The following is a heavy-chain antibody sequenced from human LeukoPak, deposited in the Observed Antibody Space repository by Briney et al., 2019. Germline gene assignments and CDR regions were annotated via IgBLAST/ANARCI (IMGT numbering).Heavy chain of an antibody. Sequence: PGRSLRLSCAASGFTFSSYGMHWVRQAPGKGLEWVAVISYDGSNKYYADSVKGRFTICRDNSKNTLYLQMNSLRAEDTAVYYCAKDHNTNDAFDIWGQGTMVTVSS. J-gene: IGHJ3*02. CDR2: ISYDGSNK. V-gene: IGHV3-30*18. D-gene: IGHD1-14*01. CDR1: GFTFSSYG. CDR3: AKDHNTNDAFDI.